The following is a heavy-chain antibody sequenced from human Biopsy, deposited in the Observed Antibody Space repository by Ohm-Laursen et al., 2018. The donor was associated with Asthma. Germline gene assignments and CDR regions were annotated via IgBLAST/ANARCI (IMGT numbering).Heavy chain of an antibody. D-gene: IGHD5-24*01. J-gene: IGHJ4*02. V-gene: IGHV1-18*04. Sequence: ASVKVSCKTSGYTFRSYGVSWVRQAPGQGLEWMGWISPFTGDTHFGQKFQGRVTMTTDTSTDTAYMELRSLRSDDTAVYYCARHPYNFGGFDYWGQGSLVRVSS. CDR1: GYTFRSYG. CDR2: ISPFTGDT. CDR3: ARHPYNFGGFDY.